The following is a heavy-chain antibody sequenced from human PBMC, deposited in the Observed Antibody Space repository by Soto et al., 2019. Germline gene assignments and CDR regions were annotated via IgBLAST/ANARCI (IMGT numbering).Heavy chain of an antibody. Sequence: SETLSLTCTVSGGSISSYYWSWIRQPPGKGLEWIGYIYYSGSTNYNPSLKSRVTISVDTSKNQFSLKLSSVTAADTAVYYCARGGIAAAGTGGWGYYYGMDVWGQGTTVTVSS. V-gene: IGHV4-59*12. CDR1: GGSISSYY. J-gene: IGHJ6*02. CDR3: ARGGIAAAGTGGWGYYYGMDV. CDR2: IYYSGST. D-gene: IGHD6-13*01.